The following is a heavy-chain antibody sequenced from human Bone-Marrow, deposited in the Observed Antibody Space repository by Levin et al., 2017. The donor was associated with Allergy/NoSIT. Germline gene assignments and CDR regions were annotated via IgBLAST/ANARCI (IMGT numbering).Heavy chain of an antibody. CDR1: GFTFSNYA. CDR2: ISGSGDST. V-gene: IGHV3-23*01. D-gene: IGHD3-10*01. J-gene: IGHJ4*02. Sequence: PGGSLRLSCAASGFTFSNYAMSWVRQAPGKGLEWVSGISGSGDSTYDGDSVKGRFTISRDNSKNTLYLQMNSLRAEDTAVYYCAKDREFYGSGSLGNWSTGTLVTGSS. CDR3: AKDREFYGSGSLGN.